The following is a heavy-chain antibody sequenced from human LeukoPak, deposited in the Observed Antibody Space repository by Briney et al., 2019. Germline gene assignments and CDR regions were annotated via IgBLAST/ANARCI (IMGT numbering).Heavy chain of an antibody. CDR1: GGSISSYY. V-gene: IGHV4-59*01. CDR2: IYYSGSA. D-gene: IGHD3-10*01. CDR3: ARVGTTVRGVIDY. Sequence: PSETLSLTCTVSGGSISSYYWKWVRQPPGKGLEWIGYIYYSGSANYNPSLKSRVTISVDTSKNQFSLKLSSVTTADTAVYYCARVGTTVRGVIDYWGQGTLVTVSS. J-gene: IGHJ4*02.